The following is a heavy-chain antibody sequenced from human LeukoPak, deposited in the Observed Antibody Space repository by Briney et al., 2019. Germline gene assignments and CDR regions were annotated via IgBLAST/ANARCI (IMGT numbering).Heavy chain of an antibody. CDR2: IIPIFGTA. CDR1: GYTFTSYG. D-gene: IGHD6-19*01. J-gene: IGHJ4*02. V-gene: IGHV1-69*05. CDR3: ARDQFGYSSGWFDY. Sequence: SVKVSCKASGYTFTSYGISWVRQAPGQGLEWMGRIIPIFGTANYAQKFQGRVTITTDESTSTAYMELSSLRSEDTAVYYCARDQFGYSSGWFDYWGQGTLVTVSS.